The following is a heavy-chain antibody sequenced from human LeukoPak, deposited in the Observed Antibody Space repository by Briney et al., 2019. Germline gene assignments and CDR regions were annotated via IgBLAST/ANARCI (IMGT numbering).Heavy chain of an antibody. CDR3: ASGGTTGTFYLDY. D-gene: IGHD1-1*01. J-gene: IGHJ4*02. CDR1: GGSFSGYY. Sequence: LSLTCAVYGGSFSGYYWSWIRQAPGKGLEWVSYISSSGSTIYYADSVKGRFTISRDNAKNSLYLQMNSLRAEATAVYYCASGGTTGTFYLDYGGRGTLVTVSS. CDR2: ISSSGSTI. V-gene: IGHV3-11*01.